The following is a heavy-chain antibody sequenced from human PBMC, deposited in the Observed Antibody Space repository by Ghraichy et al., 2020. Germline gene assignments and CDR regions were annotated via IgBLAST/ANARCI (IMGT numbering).Heavy chain of an antibody. V-gene: IGHV4-34*01. D-gene: IGHD1-26*01. CDR3: ARGLWELLGHYFDY. J-gene: IGHJ4*02. CDR1: GGSFSGYY. CDR2: INHSGST. Sequence: SETLSLTCAVYGGSFSGYYWSWIRQPPGKGLEWIGEINHSGSTNYNPSLKSRVTISVDTSKNQFSLKLSSVTAADTAVYYCARGLWELLGHYFDYWGQGTLVTVSS.